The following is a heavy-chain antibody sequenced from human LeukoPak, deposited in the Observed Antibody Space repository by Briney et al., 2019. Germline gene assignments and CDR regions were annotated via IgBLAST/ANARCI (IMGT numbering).Heavy chain of an antibody. Sequence: ASVKVSCKVSGYTLTELSMHWVRQAPGKGLEWMGGFDPEDGETIYAQKFQGRVTMTEDTSTDTAYMELSSLRSDDTAVYYCARFAGDRGPWSNFSFGMDVWGQGTTVTVSS. V-gene: IGHV1-24*01. J-gene: IGHJ6*02. CDR3: ARFAGDRGPWSNFSFGMDV. CDR1: GYTLTELS. CDR2: FDPEDGET. D-gene: IGHD3-3*01.